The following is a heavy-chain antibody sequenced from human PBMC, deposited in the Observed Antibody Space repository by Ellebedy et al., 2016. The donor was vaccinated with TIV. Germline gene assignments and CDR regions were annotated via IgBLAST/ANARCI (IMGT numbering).Heavy chain of an antibody. CDR1: GFTFSSYA. V-gene: IGHV3-30-3*01. CDR3: ARDPNYDYVWGSYRYSYFDY. Sequence: GESLKISXAASGFTFSSYAMHWVRQAPGKGLEWVAVISYDGSNKYYADSVKGRFTISRDNSKNTLYLQMNSLRAEDTAVYYCARDPNYDYVWGSYRYSYFDYWGQGTLVTVSS. CDR2: ISYDGSNK. D-gene: IGHD3-16*02. J-gene: IGHJ4*02.